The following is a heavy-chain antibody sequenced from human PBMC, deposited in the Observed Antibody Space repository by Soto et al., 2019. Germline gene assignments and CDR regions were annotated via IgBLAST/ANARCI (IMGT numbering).Heavy chain of an antibody. Sequence: SETLSLTCTVSGGSISSYYWSWFRQPPGKGLEWIGYIYYSGSTNYNPSLKSRVTISVDTSKNQFSLKLSSVTAADTAVYYCARGGQYSGSYDLDYFDYWGQGTLVTVSS. CDR3: ARGGQYSGSYDLDYFDY. CDR2: IYYSGST. V-gene: IGHV4-59*01. D-gene: IGHD1-26*01. CDR1: GGSISSYY. J-gene: IGHJ4*02.